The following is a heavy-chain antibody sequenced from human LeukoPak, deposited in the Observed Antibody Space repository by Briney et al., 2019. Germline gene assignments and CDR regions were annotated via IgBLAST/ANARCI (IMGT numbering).Heavy chain of an antibody. J-gene: IGHJ4*02. V-gene: IGHV4-34*01. CDR3: ARKGLTKPLSVAVDFDS. CDR2: IDRSGRT. CDR1: GGSFSGYY. D-gene: IGHD6-19*01. Sequence: SETLSLTCAVYGGSFSGYYWSWIRQPPGKGLEWIAEIDRSGRTNFNRSLKSRITISVDTSKKHFSLKLSSVTAADTAVYYCARKGLTKPLSVAVDFDSWGQGTLVTVSS.